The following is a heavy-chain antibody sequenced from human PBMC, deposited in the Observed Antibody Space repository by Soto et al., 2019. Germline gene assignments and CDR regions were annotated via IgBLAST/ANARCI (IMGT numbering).Heavy chain of an antibody. V-gene: IGHV4-39*01. CDR3: ARQGSGSYNAFDI. J-gene: IGHJ3*02. CDR2: IYYSGST. Sequence: QLQLQEAGPGLVKPSETLSLTCTVSGGSISSSRYYWGWIRQPPGKGLGWIGTIYYSGSTYYNPSLKSRVTTSVDTSKNQFSLMLSSVTAADTAVYYCARQGSGSYNAFDIWGQGTVVTVSS. D-gene: IGHD1-26*01. CDR1: GGSISSSRYY.